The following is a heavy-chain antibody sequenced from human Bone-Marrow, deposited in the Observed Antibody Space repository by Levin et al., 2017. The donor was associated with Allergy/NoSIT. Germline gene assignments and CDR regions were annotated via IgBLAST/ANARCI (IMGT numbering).Heavy chain of an antibody. D-gene: IGHD2-2*01. J-gene: IGHJ5*02. V-gene: IGHV1-18*01. CDR2: INTYNGNT. Sequence: GESLKISCKASGYTFNSYALSWVRQAPGQGLEWLAWINTYNGNTNYAQKVQGRVTLTTDTSTNTAYMELRSLRSDDTAVCYCARVGCSSTSCYVGNWFDPWGQGTLVTVSS. CDR1: GYTFNSYA. CDR3: ARVGCSSTSCYVGNWFDP.